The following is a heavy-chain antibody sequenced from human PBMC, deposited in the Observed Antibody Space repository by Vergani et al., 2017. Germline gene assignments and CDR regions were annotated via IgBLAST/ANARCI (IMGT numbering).Heavy chain of an antibody. CDR1: GGSISSYY. J-gene: IGHJ4*02. V-gene: IGHV4-59*08. Sequence: QVQLQESGPGLVKPSETLSLTCTVSGGSISSYYWSWIRQPPGKGLEWIGYIYYSGSTNYNPSLKSRVTISVDVSKNQFSLRLTSVIAADTAFYYCARQGQWLDADYWGQGTLVTVSS. D-gene: IGHD6-19*01. CDR3: ARQGQWLDADY. CDR2: IYYSGST.